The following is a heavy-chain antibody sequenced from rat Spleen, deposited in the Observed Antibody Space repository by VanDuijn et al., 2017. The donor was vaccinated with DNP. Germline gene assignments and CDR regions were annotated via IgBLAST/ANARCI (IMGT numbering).Heavy chain of an antibody. CDR2: INADGGRT. V-gene: IGHV5-19*01. Sequence: VQMKETGPGLVQTTQTLSVTCTVSGFSLTSYGVHWVRQAPGKGLEWVASINADGGRTYYADSVKGRFTISRDNAKNTLYLQMESLRSEDTATYYCAKDAFDYWGQGVMVTVSS. J-gene: IGHJ2*01. CDR3: AKDAFDY. CDR1: GFSLTSYG.